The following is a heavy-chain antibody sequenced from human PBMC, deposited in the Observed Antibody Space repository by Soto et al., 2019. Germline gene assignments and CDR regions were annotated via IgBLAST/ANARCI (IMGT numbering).Heavy chain of an antibody. CDR3: ARTGAPISIVVVPAAKDPHYYGMDV. V-gene: IGHV1-2*04. J-gene: IGHJ6*02. CDR2: INPNSGGT. Sequence: GASVEVSCKASGYTFTGYYMQWVRQAPGQGLEWMGWINPNSGGTNYAQKFHGWVTMTRDTSISTAYMELSRLRSDDTAVYYCARTGAPISIVVVPAAKDPHYYGMDVWGQGTTVTVSS. CDR1: GYTFTGYY. D-gene: IGHD2-2*01.